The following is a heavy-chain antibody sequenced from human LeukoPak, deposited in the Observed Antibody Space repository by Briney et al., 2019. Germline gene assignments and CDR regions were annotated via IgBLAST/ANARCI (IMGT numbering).Heavy chain of an antibody. J-gene: IGHJ5*02. CDR2: IRSKANSYAT. Sequence: PGGSLRLSCTASGFTFSGSALHWVRQASGKGLEWVGRIRSKANSYATAYAASVKGRFTISRDDSKNTAYLQMNSLKTEDTAVYYCARISGYSYGYWGWFDPWGQGTLVTVSS. V-gene: IGHV3-73*01. CDR1: GFTFSGSA. CDR3: ARISGYSYGYWGWFDP. D-gene: IGHD5-18*01.